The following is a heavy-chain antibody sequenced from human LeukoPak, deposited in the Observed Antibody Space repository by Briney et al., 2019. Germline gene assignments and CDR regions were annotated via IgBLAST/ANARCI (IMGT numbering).Heavy chain of an antibody. J-gene: IGHJ4*02. CDR2: IYTSGST. D-gene: IGHD5-12*01. CDR1: GGSISSYY. V-gene: IGHV4-4*07. Sequence: PSETLSLTCTVSGGSISSYYWSWIRQPAGKGLEWIRRIYTSGSTNYNPSLKSRVTMSVDTSKNQFSLKLSSVTAADTAVYYCAREGALSGYDLGVYWGQGTLVTVSS. CDR3: AREGALSGYDLGVY.